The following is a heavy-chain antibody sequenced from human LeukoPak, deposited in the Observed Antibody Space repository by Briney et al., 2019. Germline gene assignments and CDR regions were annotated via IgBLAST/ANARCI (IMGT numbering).Heavy chain of an antibody. V-gene: IGHV1-18*01. CDR2: ISTYNGNT. D-gene: IGHD3-10*01. CDR3: ARAPYGSGSYYTRPPDY. CDR1: GYTFTSYG. J-gene: IGHJ4*02. Sequence: ASVTVSCKASGYTFTSYGISWVRQAPGQGLEWMGWISTYNGNTNYAQKLQGRVTMTTDTSTSTAYMELRSLRSDDTAVYYCARAPYGSGSYYTRPPDYWGQGTLVTVSS.